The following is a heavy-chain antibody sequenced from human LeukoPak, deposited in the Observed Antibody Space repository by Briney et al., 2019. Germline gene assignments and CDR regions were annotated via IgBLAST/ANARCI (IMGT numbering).Heavy chain of an antibody. Sequence: SETLSLTCTVSGYSISSSSYYWGWIRQPPGKGLEWIGSIYYSGSTYYNPSLKSRVTISVDTSKNQFSLKLSSVTAADTAVYYCARGGYSSHLTYYYYMDVWGKGTTVTVSS. V-gene: IGHV4-39*07. CDR3: ARGGYSSHLTYYYYMDV. CDR2: IYYSGST. J-gene: IGHJ6*03. CDR1: GYSISSSSYY. D-gene: IGHD6-13*01.